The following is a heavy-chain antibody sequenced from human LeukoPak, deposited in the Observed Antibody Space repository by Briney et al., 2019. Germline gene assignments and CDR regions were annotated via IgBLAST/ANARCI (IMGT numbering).Heavy chain of an antibody. Sequence: SETLSLTCAVYGGSFSGYYWSWIRQPPGKGLEWIGEINHSGSTNYNPSLKSRVTISVDTSKNQFSLKLSSVTAADTAVYCCARVSIIYYYYGMDVWGQGTTVTVSS. CDR2: INHSGST. V-gene: IGHV4-34*01. J-gene: IGHJ6*02. CDR1: GGSFSGYY. CDR3: ARVSIIYYYYGMDV.